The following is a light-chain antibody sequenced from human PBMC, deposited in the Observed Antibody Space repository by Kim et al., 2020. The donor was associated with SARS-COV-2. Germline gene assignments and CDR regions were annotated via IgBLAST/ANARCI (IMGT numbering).Light chain of an antibody. J-gene: IGKJ4*01. Sequence: EIVLTQSPATLSLSPGETATLSCRASQSVSTYLVWYQQKPGQAPRVVIYDTSNRATGIPARFSGSGFGTDFTLTIRSLEPEDFAVYYCQQRSSWPALSFGGGTKVDI. CDR1: QSVSTY. V-gene: IGKV3-11*01. CDR3: QQRSSWPALS. CDR2: DTS.